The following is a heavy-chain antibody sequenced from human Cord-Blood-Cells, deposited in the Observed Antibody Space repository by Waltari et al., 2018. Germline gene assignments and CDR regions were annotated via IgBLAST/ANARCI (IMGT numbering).Heavy chain of an antibody. CDR2: ILPIFGTA. D-gene: IGHD3-22*01. CDR3: ARGSRRYDSSGYYPYYFDY. V-gene: IGHV1-69*01. J-gene: IGHJ4*02. Sequence: QVQLVQSGAEVKKPGSSVKVSCKASGGTFSSYAISWVRQAPGQGLEWMGGILPIFGTANYAQKFQGRVTITADESTSTAYMELSSLRSEDTAVYYCARGSRRYDSSGYYPYYFDYWGQGTLVTVSS. CDR1: GGTFSSYA.